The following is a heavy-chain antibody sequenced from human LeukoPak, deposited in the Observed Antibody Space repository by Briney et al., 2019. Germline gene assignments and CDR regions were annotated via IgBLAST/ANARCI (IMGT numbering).Heavy chain of an antibody. V-gene: IGHV3-23*01. CDR3: AKRRDGFDI. CDR2: ISSSGGSS. J-gene: IGHJ3*02. CDR1: GFTFSSYA. Sequence: PGGSLRLSFAASGFTFSSYAMSWVRQAPGKGLEWVSAISSSGGSSYYAGSVKGRFTLSRDNSKNTLYLQMNSLRAEDTALYYCAKRRDGFDIWGQGTMVTVSS.